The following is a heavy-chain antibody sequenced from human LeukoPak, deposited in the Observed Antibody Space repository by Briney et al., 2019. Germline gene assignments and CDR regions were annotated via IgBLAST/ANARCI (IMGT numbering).Heavy chain of an antibody. V-gene: IGHV3-20*04. CDR1: GFTFDDYG. J-gene: IGHJ4*02. CDR3: TRVGYIDEGIDY. D-gene: IGHD5-24*01. Sequence: GGSLRLSCAASGFTFDDYGMSWVRQAPGKGLEWVSGINWNGGSTGYADSVKGRFTISRDNAKNSLYLQMNSLRAEDTAIYYCTRVGYIDEGIDYWGQGTLVTVSS. CDR2: INWNGGST.